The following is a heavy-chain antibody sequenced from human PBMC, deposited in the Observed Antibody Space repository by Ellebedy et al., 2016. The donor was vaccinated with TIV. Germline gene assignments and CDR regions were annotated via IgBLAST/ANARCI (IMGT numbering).Heavy chain of an antibody. J-gene: IGHJ4*02. V-gene: IGHV3-23*01. Sequence: GESLKISCAASGFTFSSYAMSWVRQAPGKGLEWVSAISGSGGSTYYADSVKGRFTISRDNSKNTLYLQMNSLRAEDTAVYFCAREINRDTAMVTGGRYFDYWGQGTLVTVSS. CDR1: GFTFSSYA. D-gene: IGHD5-18*01. CDR2: ISGSGGST. CDR3: AREINRDTAMVTGGRYFDY.